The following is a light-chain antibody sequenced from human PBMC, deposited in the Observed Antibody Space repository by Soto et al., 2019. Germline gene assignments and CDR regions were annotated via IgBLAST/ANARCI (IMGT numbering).Light chain of an antibody. J-gene: IGLJ2*01. V-gene: IGLV7-46*01. CDR3: FPSYNSARPVV. CDR1: TEHVTSGHW. Sequence: QAVVTQAASLTVSPGGTVTLTCDYNTEHVTSGHWPYWFQQKPGHAPRTLIYATSKQHSWTPARFSGSRLGGKSALSLSGAQPEDEPDYCCFPSYNSARPVVFGGGTK. CDR2: ATS.